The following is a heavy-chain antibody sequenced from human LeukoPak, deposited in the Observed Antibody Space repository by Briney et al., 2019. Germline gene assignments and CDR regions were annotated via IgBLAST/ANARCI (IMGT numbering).Heavy chain of an antibody. Sequence: PSETLSLTCTVSGGSISSYYWSWIRQPPGKGLEWIGYIYYSGSTNYNPSLKSRVTISVDTSKNQFSLKLSSVTAADTAVYYCARQIAAAGTIYFDYWGQGTLVTVSS. D-gene: IGHD6-13*01. CDR2: IYYSGST. J-gene: IGHJ4*02. CDR3: ARQIAAAGTIYFDY. V-gene: IGHV4-59*08. CDR1: GGSISSYY.